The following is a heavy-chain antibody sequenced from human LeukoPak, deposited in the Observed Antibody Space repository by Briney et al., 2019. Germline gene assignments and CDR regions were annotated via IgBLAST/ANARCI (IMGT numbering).Heavy chain of an antibody. J-gene: IGHJ4*02. CDR2: ISGRVGST. Sequence: GGSLRPSCAPSGFSSCSYAMSCVRQALGKGREWVSAISGRVGSTYYADSVKGRFTISRDNSKQKLYLQMNRLSAEDTAVYYCAKGLVDTAMVVVLEYWGQGTLVTVPS. CDR3: AKGLVDTAMVVVLEY. D-gene: IGHD5-18*01. V-gene: IGHV3-23*01. CDR1: GFSSCSYA.